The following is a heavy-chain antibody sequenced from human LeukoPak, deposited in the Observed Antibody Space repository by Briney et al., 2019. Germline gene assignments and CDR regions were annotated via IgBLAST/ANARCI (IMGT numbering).Heavy chain of an antibody. D-gene: IGHD3-10*01. J-gene: IGHJ5*02. CDR3: ARGPFMVRRGKFRSYP. CDR2: IYYSGST. CDR1: GGSISSSSYY. V-gene: IGHV4-39*07. Sequence: SETLSLTCTVSGGSISSSSYYCGSICQPPGNGLEWIGCIYYSGSTYYNPSLKSRVTISVDTSKNQFSLKLSSVTAADTAVYFCARGPFMVRRGKFRSYPWGQGTLVTVSS.